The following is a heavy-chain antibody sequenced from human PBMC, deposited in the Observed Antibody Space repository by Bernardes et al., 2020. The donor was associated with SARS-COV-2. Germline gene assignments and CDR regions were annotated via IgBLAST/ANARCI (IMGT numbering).Heavy chain of an antibody. CDR2: MNQGGGEE. CDR3: GRGSWPVDY. D-gene: IGHD1-26*01. V-gene: IGHV3-7*01. Sequence: GGSLRLSCATSGFTFSSSWMTWVRQAPGKGLEWVASMNQGGGEEHYVDSERGRFTISRDDAKSSLYLQMNRLTVGDTAVYYCGRGSWPVDYWGQGTLVTVSS. CDR1: GFTFSSSW. J-gene: IGHJ4*02.